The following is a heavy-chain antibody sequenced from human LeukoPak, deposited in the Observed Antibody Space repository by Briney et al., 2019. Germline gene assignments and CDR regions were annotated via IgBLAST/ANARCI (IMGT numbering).Heavy chain of an antibody. Sequence: GASVKVSCKASGYTFTGYYIHWVRQAPGQGLEWMGWINPTTGGTNYAQNFQGRVPMTRDTSINTAYMELSRLRSDDTAVFYCARVTQLDAFDIWGQGTMVTVSS. CDR3: ARVTQLDAFDI. D-gene: IGHD2-15*01. CDR1: GYTFTGYY. V-gene: IGHV1-2*02. CDR2: INPTTGGT. J-gene: IGHJ3*02.